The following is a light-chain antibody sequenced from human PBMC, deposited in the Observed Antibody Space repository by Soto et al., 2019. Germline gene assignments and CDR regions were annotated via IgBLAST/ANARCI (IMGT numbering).Light chain of an antibody. CDR2: EVS. V-gene: IGLV2-14*01. J-gene: IGLJ3*02. Sequence: QSALTQPASVSGSPGQSITISCTGTSSDVGGYNYVSWYQQHLGKAPKLMIYEVSNRPSGVSNRFSGSKSGNTASLTISGLQAEDEADYYCSSYTSSSTHWVFGGGTKLTVL. CDR1: SSDVGGYNY. CDR3: SSYTSSSTHWV.